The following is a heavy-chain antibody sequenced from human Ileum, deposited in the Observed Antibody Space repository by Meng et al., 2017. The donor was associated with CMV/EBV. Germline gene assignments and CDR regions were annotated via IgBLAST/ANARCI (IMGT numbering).Heavy chain of an antibody. V-gene: IGHV4-34*01. Sequence: QVAPHQWGAGLLKPSETRSPTSDVFEWPFSSSYWSWIRQVPGKGLEWIGEFNHYGSTNYNPSLKSRVTISVDTSKNQFSLNLSSVTAADTAVYYCASGKSNLEYWGQGALVTVSS. CDR3: ASGKSNLEY. J-gene: IGHJ4*02. D-gene: IGHD4-11*01. CDR1: EWPFSSSY. CDR2: FNHYGST.